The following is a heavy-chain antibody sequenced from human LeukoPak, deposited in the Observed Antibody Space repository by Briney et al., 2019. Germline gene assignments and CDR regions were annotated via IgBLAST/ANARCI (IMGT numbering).Heavy chain of an antibody. V-gene: IGHV4-38-2*02. CDR3: ARDTQLMAAFDY. CDR1: GYSISSTYY. Sequence: SETLSLTCTVSGYSISSTYYWGWIRQPPGKGLEWIGSMYHIGSTYYNPSLKSRVTISVDTSKNQFSLNLSSVTAADTAVYYCARDTQLMAAFDYWGLGTLVTVSS. J-gene: IGHJ4*02. D-gene: IGHD2-8*01. CDR2: MYHIGST.